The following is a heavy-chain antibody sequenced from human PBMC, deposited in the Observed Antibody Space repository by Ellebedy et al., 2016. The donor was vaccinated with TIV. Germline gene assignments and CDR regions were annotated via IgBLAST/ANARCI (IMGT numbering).Heavy chain of an antibody. J-gene: IGHJ6*02. Sequence: GGSLRLXXAASGFTFSSYAMSWVRQAPGKGLEWVSAISGSGGSTYYADSVKGRFTISRDNSKNTLYLQMNSLRAEDTAVYYCAKAGSEYYYGMDVWGQGTTVTVSS. D-gene: IGHD3-10*01. CDR3: AKAGSEYYYGMDV. CDR1: GFTFSSYA. CDR2: ISGSGGST. V-gene: IGHV3-23*01.